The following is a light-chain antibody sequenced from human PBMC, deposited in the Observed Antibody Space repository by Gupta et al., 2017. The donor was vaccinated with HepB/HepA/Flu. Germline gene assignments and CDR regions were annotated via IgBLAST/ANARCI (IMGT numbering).Light chain of an antibody. CDR3: QSYDSSLSGAVV. V-gene: IGLV1-40*01. CDR1: SSNIGAGYD. J-gene: IGLJ2*01. CDR2: DTN. Sequence: QSVLTQPPSVSGAPGQRGTISCTGSSSNIGAGYDVPWYQQLPGTAPKVLIYDTNNRPSGVPDRFSGSKSGTSASLAITGLQAEDEADYYCQSYDSSLSGAVVFGGGTELTVL.